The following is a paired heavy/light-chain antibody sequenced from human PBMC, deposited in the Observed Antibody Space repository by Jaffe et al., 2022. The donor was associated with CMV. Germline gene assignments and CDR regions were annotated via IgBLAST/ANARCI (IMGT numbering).Light chain of an antibody. CDR1: SSDVGASNY. V-gene: IGLV2-14*03. CDR2: DVS. Sequence: QSALTQPASVSGSPGQSITISCTGTSSDVGASNYVSWYQQHPGRAPKLIIYDVSNRPSGVSNRFSGSKSGNTASLSISGLQAEDEADYFCSSYATTTTLLFGGGTKLTVL. J-gene: IGLJ2*01. CDR3: SSYATTTTLL.
Heavy chain of an antibody. CDR2: IIPVFHTP. Sequence: QVELVQSGAEVKKPGSSVKVSCKASGGTFSTYVITWVRQAPGQGLEWVGGIIPVFHTPTYAQKFQGRVTISADESTSTAYMELSSLRSEDTAVFYCARAHREYYYDNSGYSNHYWGQGTLVTVSS. J-gene: IGHJ4*02. V-gene: IGHV1-69*01. D-gene: IGHD3-22*01. CDR1: GGTFSTYV. CDR3: ARAHREYYYDNSGYSNHY.